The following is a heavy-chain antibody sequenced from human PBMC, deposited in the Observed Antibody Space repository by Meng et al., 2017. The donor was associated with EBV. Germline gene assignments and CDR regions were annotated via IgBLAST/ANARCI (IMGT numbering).Heavy chain of an antibody. CDR1: GFTLRSYS. V-gene: IGHV3-21*01. D-gene: IGHD2-8*01. CDR3: ARDRTSNRFDY. Sequence: EVQLDESGGGLVKFGESLRLSCAASGFTLRSYSMNWVRLAPGKGLEWVSSISSNSIDIYYADLVKGRFTISRDNAKNSLFLQMNSLRAEDTAVYYCARDRTSNRFDYWGQGTLVTVSS. CDR2: ISSNSIDI. J-gene: IGHJ4*02.